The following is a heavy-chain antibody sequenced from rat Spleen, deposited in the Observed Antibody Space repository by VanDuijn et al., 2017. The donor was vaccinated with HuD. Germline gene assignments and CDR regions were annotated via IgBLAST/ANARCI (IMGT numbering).Heavy chain of an antibody. D-gene: IGHD1-11*01. J-gene: IGHJ3*01. CDR1: GFLLIRYN. CDR2: MNYNGDT. V-gene: IGHV2-63*01. CDR3: TRSYGGYTSNWFAY. Sequence: QVQLKESGPGLVQPSQTLSLTCTVSGFLLIRYNVHWVRQPPGKGLEWMGRMNYNGDTSYNSALKSRLSISRETSKSQVFLKMNSLQTDDTAIYFCTRSYGGYTSNWFAYWGQGTLVTVSS.